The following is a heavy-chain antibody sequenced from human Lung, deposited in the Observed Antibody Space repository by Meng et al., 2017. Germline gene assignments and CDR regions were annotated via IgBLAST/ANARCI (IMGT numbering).Heavy chain of an antibody. D-gene: IGHD4-11*01. Sequence: QVQLQQWGAGLFKPSGTPSLTCVVSGGSFSDYYWSWIRQPPGKGLEWIGEINHSGSTNYNPSLESRATISVDTSQNNLSLKLSSVTAADSAVYYCARGPTTMAHDFDYWGQGTLVTVSS. V-gene: IGHV4-34*01. CDR2: INHSGST. CDR3: ARGPTTMAHDFDY. J-gene: IGHJ4*02. CDR1: GGSFSDYY.